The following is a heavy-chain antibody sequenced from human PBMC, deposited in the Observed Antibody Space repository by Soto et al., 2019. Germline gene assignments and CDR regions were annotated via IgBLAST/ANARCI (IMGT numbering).Heavy chain of an antibody. Sequence: EVQLVESGGGLVQPGGSLRLSCAASGFSFSSYWMHWVRQAPGKGLVWVSRIKSDGSSTTYADSVKGRFTISRDNAKNTLYLQRNSLSAEDTAMYYCATRSSLRPFDIWGQGTMVTVSS. CDR1: GFSFSSYW. D-gene: IGHD1-26*01. CDR2: IKSDGSST. CDR3: ATRSSLRPFDI. J-gene: IGHJ3*02. V-gene: IGHV3-74*01.